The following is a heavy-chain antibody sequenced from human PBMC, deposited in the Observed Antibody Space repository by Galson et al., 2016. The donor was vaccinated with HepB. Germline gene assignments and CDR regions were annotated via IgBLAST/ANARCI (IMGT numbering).Heavy chain of an antibody. J-gene: IGHJ4*02. CDR3: AGGRVRNY. CDR1: GFPFSDYW. V-gene: IGHV3-7*03. CDR2: IKKDGSEQ. D-gene: IGHD3-10*01. Sequence: SLRLSCAASGFPFSDYWLTWVRQAPGKGLEWVANIKKDGSEQFYVDSVRGRFTISRDNSKNTINLQMNSLRAEDTAIYYCAGGRVRNYWGQGTLVTVSS.